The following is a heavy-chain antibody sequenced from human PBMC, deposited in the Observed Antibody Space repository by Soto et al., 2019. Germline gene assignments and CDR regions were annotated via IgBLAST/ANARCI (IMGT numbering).Heavy chain of an antibody. CDR2: IIPMFDTP. CDR1: GGTFSSDS. CDR3: ARSGGLDRDFNY. D-gene: IGHD2-15*01. V-gene: IGHV1-69*13. Sequence: ASVKVSCKASGGTFSSDSFSWVRQAPGQGLEWMGGIIPMFDTPIYAQKFQDRVTITADESTSTAYMQLSSLRSGDTAVYYCARSGGLDRDFNYWGQGSMGAVCS. J-gene: IGHJ4*02.